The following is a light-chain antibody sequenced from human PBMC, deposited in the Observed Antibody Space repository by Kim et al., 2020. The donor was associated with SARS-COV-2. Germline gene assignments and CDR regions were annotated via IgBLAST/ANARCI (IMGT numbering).Light chain of an antibody. V-gene: IGLV2-23*01. CDR3: CSYANRNTFV. J-gene: IGLJ1*01. CDR1: SSDIGKYIL. CDR2: ESS. Sequence: GQSFAVSCTGTSSDIGKYILVSWYQQRPGKAPRLIIFESSTRPSGVSIRFSGSRSGNTASLTISGLQTEDEADYYCCSYANRNTFVFGTGTKVTVL.